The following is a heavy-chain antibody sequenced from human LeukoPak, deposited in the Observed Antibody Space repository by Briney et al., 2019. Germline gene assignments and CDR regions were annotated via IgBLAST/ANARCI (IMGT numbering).Heavy chain of an antibody. CDR2: IYPGDSDT. CDR3: AGLLTSGPTIRDWFDP. Sequence: GESLQISCQGSGYSFSDYWIGWVRQLPGTGLEWMGIIYPGDSDTRYSPSFQGQVTMSADKSISTAYLQWSSLKASDTAIYYCAGLLTSGPTIRDWFDPWGQGTLVTVSS. J-gene: IGHJ5*02. CDR1: GYSFSDYW. V-gene: IGHV5-51*01. D-gene: IGHD2-8*02.